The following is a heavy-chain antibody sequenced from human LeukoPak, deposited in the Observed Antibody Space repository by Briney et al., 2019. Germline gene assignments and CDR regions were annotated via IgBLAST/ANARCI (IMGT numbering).Heavy chain of an antibody. V-gene: IGHV3-73*01. D-gene: IGHD3-3*01. CDR1: GFTISDHY. J-gene: IGHJ4*02. CDR2: IRNKANSYAT. CDR3: TRHPDYDFWSGYYNY. Sequence: GGSLRLSCAASGFTISDHYMDWVRQAPGKGLEWIGRIRNKANSYATAYAASVKGRFTISRDDSKNTAYLQMNSLKTEDTAVYYCTRHPDYDFWSGYYNYWGQGTLVTVSS.